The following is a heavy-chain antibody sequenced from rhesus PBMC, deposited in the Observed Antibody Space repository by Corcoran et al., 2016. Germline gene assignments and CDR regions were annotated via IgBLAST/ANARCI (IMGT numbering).Heavy chain of an antibody. Sequence: QVTLKESGPALVKPTQTLTLTCTFSGFSISNSGTGVGWIRQPPGKALELLARIYWNDSKYYSTARKSRLTFSKDASKRQVVLTMSNIDPVDTATYYCARVLSGSWSGGYFELWGQGALVTVSS. CDR3: ARVLSGSWSGGYFEL. V-gene: IGHV2-95*01. CDR1: GFSISNSGTG. D-gene: IGHD6-25*01. CDR2: IYWNDSK. J-gene: IGHJ1*01.